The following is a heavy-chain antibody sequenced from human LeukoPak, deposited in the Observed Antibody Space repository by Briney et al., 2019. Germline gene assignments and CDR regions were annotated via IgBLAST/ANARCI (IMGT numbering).Heavy chain of an antibody. D-gene: IGHD6-19*01. CDR3: ARVLPWLTYYFDY. V-gene: IGHV3-74*01. Sequence: GGSLRLSSAAPGFTFSSYWMHWVRQAPGKGLVWVSRINSDGSSTSYADSVKGRFTISRDNAKNTLYLQMNSLRAEDTAVYYCARVLPWLTYYFDYWGQGTLVTVSS. CDR1: GFTFSSYW. CDR2: INSDGSST. J-gene: IGHJ4*02.